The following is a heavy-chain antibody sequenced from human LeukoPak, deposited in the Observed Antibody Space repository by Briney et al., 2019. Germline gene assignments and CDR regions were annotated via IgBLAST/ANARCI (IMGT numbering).Heavy chain of an antibody. CDR2: INPDGSTT. CDR1: GFTLSGYW. J-gene: IGHJ4*02. D-gene: IGHD4-17*01. V-gene: IGHV3-74*01. Sequence: PGRSLRLSCAASGFTLSGYWVHWVRQPPGKGLVWVARINPDGSTTSYADSVKGRITISRDNAKNTLYLQMHSLRAEDTAVYYCARDFHGDHDYWGQGTLVTVSS. CDR3: ARDFHGDHDY.